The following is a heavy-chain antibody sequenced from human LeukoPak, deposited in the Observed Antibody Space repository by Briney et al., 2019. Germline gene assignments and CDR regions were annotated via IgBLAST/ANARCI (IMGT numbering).Heavy chain of an antibody. V-gene: IGHV3-21*06. Sequence: KPGGSLSLSCVASGFSFSDYSMNWVRQAPGKGLEWVSSINSRSNDIYYADSVKGRFTISRDNAKNSLYLQMNSLRAEDTAVYYCAKDHYYGSGSYSGNYFDYWGQGTLVTVSS. CDR3: AKDHYYGSGSYSGNYFDY. D-gene: IGHD3-10*01. CDR2: INSRSNDI. J-gene: IGHJ4*02. CDR1: GFSFSDYS.